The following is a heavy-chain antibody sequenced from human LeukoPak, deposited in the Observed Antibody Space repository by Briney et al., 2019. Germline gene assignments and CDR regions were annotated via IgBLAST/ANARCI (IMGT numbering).Heavy chain of an antibody. Sequence: PGGSLRLSCAASGFTFSDYYMSWIRQAPGKGLEWVSYISSSGSTIYYADSVKGRFTISRDNAKNSLYLQMNSLRAEDTAVYYCAKCASAGWYLYYFHYWGQGTLVTVSS. CDR3: AKCASAGWYLYYFHY. CDR2: ISSSGSTI. CDR1: GFTFSDYY. V-gene: IGHV3-11*04. J-gene: IGHJ4*02. D-gene: IGHD6-19*01.